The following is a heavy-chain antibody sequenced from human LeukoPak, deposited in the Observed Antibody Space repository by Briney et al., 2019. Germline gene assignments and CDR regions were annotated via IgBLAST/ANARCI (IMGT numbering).Heavy chain of an antibody. J-gene: IGHJ4*02. CDR1: GGTFTELS. CDR2: FDPEDGET. V-gene: IGHV1-24*01. Sequence: GASVKVSCKASGGTFTELSMHWVRQAPGKGLEWMGGFDPEDGETIYAQKFQGRVTMTEDTSTDTAYMELSSLRSEDTAVYYCATSAGRGYSYGSAPYFDYWGQGTLVTVSS. CDR3: ATSAGRGYSYGSAPYFDY. D-gene: IGHD5-18*01.